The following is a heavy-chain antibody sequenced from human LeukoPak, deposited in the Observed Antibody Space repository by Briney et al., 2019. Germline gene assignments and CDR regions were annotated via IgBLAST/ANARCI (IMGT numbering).Heavy chain of an antibody. CDR3: AKDGPDYYDSSGYHYRHYYYMDV. J-gene: IGHJ6*03. CDR2: VDYSGGDT. Sequence: GGSLRLSCTASGFTLSSYEMSWIRQAPGKGLEWVSSVDYSGGDTHYADSVMGRFTISRDNSKNTLYLQMNSLRAEDTAVYYCAKDGPDYYDSSGYHYRHYYYMDVWGKGTTVTVSS. V-gene: IGHV3-23*01. CDR1: GFTLSSYE. D-gene: IGHD3-22*01.